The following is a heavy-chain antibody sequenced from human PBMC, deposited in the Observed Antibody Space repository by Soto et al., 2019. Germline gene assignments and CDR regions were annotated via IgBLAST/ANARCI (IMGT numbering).Heavy chain of an antibody. Sequence: SETLSLTCTVSGGSISSSNYYWAWIRQSPRKGLEWIGSVYYNGFTYYNPSLKSRVTISVDTSMNQFSLKLTSVTAADTAVYYCARMGDFWSGPGELDPWGQGTLVTVSS. D-gene: IGHD3-3*01. J-gene: IGHJ5*02. CDR3: ARMGDFWSGPGELDP. CDR2: VYYNGFT. V-gene: IGHV4-39*01. CDR1: GGSISSSNYY.